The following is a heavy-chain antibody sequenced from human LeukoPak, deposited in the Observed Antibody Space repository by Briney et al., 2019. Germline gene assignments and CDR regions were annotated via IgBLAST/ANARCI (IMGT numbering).Heavy chain of an antibody. CDR2: ISGDGGST. Sequence: GGSLRLSCAASGFTFDDYAMHWVRQAPGKGLEWVSLISGDGGSTYYADSVKGRFTISRDNSKNSLYLQMNSLRTEDTALYYCAKDPTDSAAAPGLGIDYWGRGTLVTVSS. CDR1: GFTFDDYA. CDR3: AKDPTDSAAAPGLGIDY. D-gene: IGHD6-13*01. V-gene: IGHV3-43*02. J-gene: IGHJ4*02.